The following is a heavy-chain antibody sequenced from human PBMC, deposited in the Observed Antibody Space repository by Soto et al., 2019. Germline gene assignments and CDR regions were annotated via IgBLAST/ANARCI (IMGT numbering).Heavy chain of an antibody. CDR1: GGSFSGYY. Sequence: SETLSLTCAVYGGSFSGYYWSWIRQPPGKGLEWIGEINHSGSTNYNPSLKSRVTISVDTSKNQFSLKLSSVTAADTAVYYCARGYSSGWYRAHYYYYGMDVWGQGTTVTVYS. CDR2: INHSGST. D-gene: IGHD6-19*01. CDR3: ARGYSSGWYRAHYYYYGMDV. J-gene: IGHJ6*02. V-gene: IGHV4-34*01.